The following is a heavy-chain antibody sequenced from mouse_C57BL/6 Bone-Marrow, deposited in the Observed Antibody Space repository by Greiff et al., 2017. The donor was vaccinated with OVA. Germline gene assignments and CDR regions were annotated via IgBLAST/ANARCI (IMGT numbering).Heavy chain of an antibody. D-gene: IGHD2-1*01. CDR1: GYTFTSYG. CDR3: ARSGNYPYYFDY. J-gene: IGHJ2*01. CDR2: IYPRSGTT. Sequence: QVQLQQSGAELARPGASVTLSCKASGYTFTSYGISWVKQRTGQGLEWIGEIYPRSGTTYYNEKFKGKATLTADKSSSTAYMELRSLTSEDSAVYFCARSGNYPYYFDYWGQGTTLTVSS. V-gene: IGHV1-81*01.